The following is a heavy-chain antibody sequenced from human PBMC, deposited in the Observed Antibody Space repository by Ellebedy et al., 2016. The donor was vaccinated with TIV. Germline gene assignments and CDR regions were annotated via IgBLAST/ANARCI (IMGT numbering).Heavy chain of an antibody. D-gene: IGHD3-16*01. CDR2: IYQVGST. CDR3: GRGNLGEIDD. V-gene: IGHV4-31*03. Sequence: MPSETLSLTCTVSGGSISSGGYYWHWIRQHPGKGLEWIGSIYQVGSTYYSPSLQSRLTISPDTSKNHLSLRLSSMTVADTAVYFCGRGNLGEIDDWGQGSLVIVSS. J-gene: IGHJ4*02. CDR1: GGSISSGGYY.